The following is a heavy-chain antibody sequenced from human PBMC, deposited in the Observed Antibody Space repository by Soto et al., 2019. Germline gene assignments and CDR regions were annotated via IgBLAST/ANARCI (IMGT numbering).Heavy chain of an antibody. Sequence: QVQLVQSGAEVKKPGSSVKVSCKASGGTFSSYAISWVRQAPGQGREWMGGIIPIFGTANYAQKFQGRVTITADKSTSTAYMELSSLRSEDTAVYYCAAGVGIAARPNYDDGMDVWGQGTTVTVSS. D-gene: IGHD6-6*01. J-gene: IGHJ6*02. CDR2: IIPIFGTA. V-gene: IGHV1-69*06. CDR1: GGTFSSYA. CDR3: AAGVGIAARPNYDDGMDV.